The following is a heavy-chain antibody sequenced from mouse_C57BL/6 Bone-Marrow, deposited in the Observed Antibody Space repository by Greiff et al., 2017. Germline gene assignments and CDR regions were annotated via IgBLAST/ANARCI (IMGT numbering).Heavy chain of an antibody. CDR1: GYTFTDYY. CDR2: LNPNNGGT. Sequence: VQLQQSGPELVKPGASVKISCKASGYTFTDYYMNWVKQSHGKSLEWIGDLNPNNGGTSYNQKFKGKATLTVDKSSSTAYMELRSLTSEDSAVYYCARSEVRWDGAMDYWGQGTSVTVSS. D-gene: IGHD4-1*01. V-gene: IGHV1-26*01. J-gene: IGHJ4*01. CDR3: ARSEVRWDGAMDY.